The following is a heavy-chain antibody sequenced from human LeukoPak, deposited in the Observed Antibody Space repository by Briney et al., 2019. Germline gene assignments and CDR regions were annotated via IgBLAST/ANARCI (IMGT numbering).Heavy chain of an antibody. CDR2: IKSQSNGGTT. CDR3: AKGIVGASTDWLDP. D-gene: IGHD1-26*01. V-gene: IGHV3-15*01. CDR1: GFIFKYAW. Sequence: GGSLRLSCAASGFIFKYAWMSWVRQAPGKGLEWVGRIKSQSNGGTTEYAAPVKGRFTISRDDSKGTLYLQMNSLRIEDTGIYYCAKGIVGASTDWLDPWGQGTQVTVSS. J-gene: IGHJ5*02.